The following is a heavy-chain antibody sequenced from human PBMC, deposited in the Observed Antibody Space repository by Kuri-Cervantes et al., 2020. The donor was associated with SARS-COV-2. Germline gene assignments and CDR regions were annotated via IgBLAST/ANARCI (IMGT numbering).Heavy chain of an antibody. CDR1: GFTFSSYA. V-gene: IGHV3-30-3*01. CDR3: ARGMGAGATSWSFDY. J-gene: IGHJ4*02. D-gene: IGHD1-26*01. Sequence: GGSLRLSCAASGFTFSSYAMHWFRQAPGKGLEWVAVISYDGSNKYYADSVKGRFTISRDNSKNTLYLQMNSLRAEDTAVYYCARGMGAGATSWSFDYWGQGTLVTVSS. CDR2: ISYDGSNK.